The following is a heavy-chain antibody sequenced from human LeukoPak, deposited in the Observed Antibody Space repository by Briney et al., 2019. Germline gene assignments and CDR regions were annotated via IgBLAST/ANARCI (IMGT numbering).Heavy chain of an antibody. CDR2: ISTRGGTI. D-gene: IGHD4-23*01. V-gene: IGHV3-48*03. CDR1: GFIFSSYE. CDR3: ARDSYYGGTQDY. J-gene: IGHJ4*02. Sequence: GGSLRLSCAASGFIFSSYEMNWVRQAPGRGREGVSYISTRGGTIYYADSVKGRFTISRDNAKNSLYLQMNSLRAEDTAVYYSARDSYYGGTQDYWGQGTLVTVSS.